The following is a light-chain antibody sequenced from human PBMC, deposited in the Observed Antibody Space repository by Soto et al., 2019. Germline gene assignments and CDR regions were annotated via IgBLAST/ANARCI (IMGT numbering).Light chain of an antibody. CDR3: RSHAANVEV. CDR2: DVT. V-gene: IGLV2-11*01. J-gene: IGLJ1*01. Sequence: QSALTQPPSVSGSPGQSVTISCTGTSSDVGAYNYVAWYQQHPGKAPKIMIYDVTKRPSGVPDRFSGSKSGNTASLTISGLQAEDEADYYRRSHAANVEVFGTGTKV. CDR1: SSDVGAYNY.